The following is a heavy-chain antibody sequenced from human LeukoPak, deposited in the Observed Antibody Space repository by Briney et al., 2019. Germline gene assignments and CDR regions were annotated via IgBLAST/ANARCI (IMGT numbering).Heavy chain of an antibody. CDR3: ARDRLEWFGEDY. J-gene: IGHJ4*02. CDR2: ISSSSSYI. CDR1: GFTFSSYS. Sequence: GGSLRLSCAASGFTFSSYSMNWVRQAPGKGLEWVSSISSSSSYIYYADSVKGRFTISRDNAKNSLYLQMNSLRAEDAAVYYCARDRLEWFGEDYWGQGTLVTVSS. V-gene: IGHV3-21*01. D-gene: IGHD3-10*01.